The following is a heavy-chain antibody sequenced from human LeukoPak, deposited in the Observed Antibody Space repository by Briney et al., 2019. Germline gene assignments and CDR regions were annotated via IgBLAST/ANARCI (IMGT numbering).Heavy chain of an antibody. D-gene: IGHD6-6*01. CDR2: ISSSGSII. J-gene: IGHJ4*02. CDR3: ARDQYSSSSTGVY. CDR1: GFTFSDYY. Sequence: GGSLRLSCAASGFTFSDYYMSWIRQAPGKALEWVSYISSSGSIIYYADSVKGRFTISRDNSKNTLYLQMNSLRAEDTAVYYCARDQYSSSSTGVYWGQGTLVTVSS. V-gene: IGHV3-11*04.